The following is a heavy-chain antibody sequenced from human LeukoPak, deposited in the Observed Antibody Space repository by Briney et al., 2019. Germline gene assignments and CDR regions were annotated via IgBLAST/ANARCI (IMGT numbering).Heavy chain of an antibody. CDR1: GYTFTSYY. Sequence: GSVKVSCKASGYTFTSYYMHWVRHAPGQGREWMGIINPSGGRTSSAQNFQGRVTTTRDTSTSTVYMELSSLRSEDTAVYYCARGASLSSGWRYYYYMDVWGKGTTVTVSS. J-gene: IGHJ6*03. CDR3: ARGASLSSGWRYYYYMDV. D-gene: IGHD6-19*01. V-gene: IGHV1-46*03. CDR2: INPSGGRT.